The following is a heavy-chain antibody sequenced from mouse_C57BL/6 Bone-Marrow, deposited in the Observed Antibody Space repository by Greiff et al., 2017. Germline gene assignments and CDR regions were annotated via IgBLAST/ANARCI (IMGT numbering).Heavy chain of an antibody. CDR3: ARPGGTGAMDY. CDR2: LNPGSGGT. Sequence: VQLQQSGAELVRPGTSVKVSCKASGYAFTNYLIEWVKQRPGQGLEWIGVLNPGSGGTNYNEKFKGKATLTADKSSSTAYMQLSSLTSADSAVYFCARPGGTGAMDYWSQGTSVTVSA. D-gene: IGHD3-3*01. J-gene: IGHJ4*01. V-gene: IGHV1-54*01. CDR1: GYAFTNYL.